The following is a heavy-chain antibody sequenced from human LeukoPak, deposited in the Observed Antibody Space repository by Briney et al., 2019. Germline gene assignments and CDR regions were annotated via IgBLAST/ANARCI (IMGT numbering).Heavy chain of an antibody. J-gene: IGHJ6*02. CDR1: GFTFDDYA. CDR3: AKGPAAMFYHGMDV. V-gene: IGHV3-9*01. Sequence: PGGSLRLSCAASGFTFDDYAMHWVRQAPGKGLEWVSGISWNSGSIGYADSVKGLFTISRDNAKNSLYLQMNSLRAEDTALYYCAKGPAAMFYHGMDVWGQGTTVTVSS. CDR2: ISWNSGSI. D-gene: IGHD2-2*01.